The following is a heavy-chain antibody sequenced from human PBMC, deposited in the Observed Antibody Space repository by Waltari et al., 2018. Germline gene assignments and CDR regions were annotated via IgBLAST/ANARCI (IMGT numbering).Heavy chain of an antibody. V-gene: IGHV3-7*01. J-gene: IGHJ4*02. D-gene: IGHD2-8*02. Sequence: EVQLVESGGGLVQPGGSLSLSCAAFGFTFSSYWMNWGRQAPGKVLEWVGNIKQDGGEKYYVDSVKGRFTISRDNAKNSLYLQMNSLRAEDTAVYYCARGRTDFDYWGQGTLVTVSS. CDR2: IKQDGGEK. CDR3: ARGRTDFDY. CDR1: GFTFSSYW.